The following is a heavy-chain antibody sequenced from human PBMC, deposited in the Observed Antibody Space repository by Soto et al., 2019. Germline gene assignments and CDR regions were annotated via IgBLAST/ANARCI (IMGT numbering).Heavy chain of an antibody. J-gene: IGHJ3*02. CDR1: GFTFSSYG. V-gene: IGHV3-33*01. Sequence: QLQLVESGGGVVQPGRSLRLSCAASGFTFSSYGMHWVRQAPGKGLEWVAVIWYDGSNKYYADSVKGRFTISRDNYKNTLYLQMTSLRDEDTAVYYCARDLSAHYYESSGYRGAFDIWGQGTMVTVSS. CDR2: IWYDGSNK. D-gene: IGHD3-22*01. CDR3: ARDLSAHYYESSGYRGAFDI.